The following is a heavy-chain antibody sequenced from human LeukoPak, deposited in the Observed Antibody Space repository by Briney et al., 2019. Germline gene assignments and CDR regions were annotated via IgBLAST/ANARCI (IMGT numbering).Heavy chain of an antibody. CDR1: GGSISSSSYY. D-gene: IGHD3-22*01. Sequence: SETLSLTCTVSGGSISSSSYYWSWIRQPPGKGLEWIGYIYYSGSTNYNPSLKSRVTISVDTSKNQFSLKLSSVTAADTAVYYCARDRYYDSSDAFDIWGQGTMVTVSS. V-gene: IGHV4-61*01. CDR3: ARDRYYDSSDAFDI. J-gene: IGHJ3*02. CDR2: IYYSGST.